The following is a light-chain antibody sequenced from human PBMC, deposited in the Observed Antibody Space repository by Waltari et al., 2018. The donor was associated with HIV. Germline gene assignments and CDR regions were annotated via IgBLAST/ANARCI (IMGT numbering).Light chain of an antibody. Sequence: DIQMTQSPSTLSASVGDRVTITCRASQSISAWLVWYQQKPGKAPKLLIHKASSLQSGVPSRFSGSGSGTEFTLTISSLQPDDFATYYCQQYNSYSTFGQGTKLEIK. CDR1: QSISAW. J-gene: IGKJ2*01. V-gene: IGKV1-5*03. CDR2: KAS. CDR3: QQYNSYST.